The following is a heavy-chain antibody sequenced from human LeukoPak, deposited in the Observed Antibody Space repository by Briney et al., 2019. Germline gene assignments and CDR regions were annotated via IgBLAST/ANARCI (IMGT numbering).Heavy chain of an antibody. J-gene: IGHJ4*02. Sequence: SETLSLTCTVSGGSISSYYWSWIRQPPGKGPEWIGYIYYSGSTNYNPSLKSRVTISVDTSKNQFSLKLSSVTAADTAVYYCARSYDFWSGFDYWGQGTLVTVSS. CDR3: ARSYDFWSGFDY. D-gene: IGHD3-3*01. V-gene: IGHV4-59*01. CDR2: IYYSGST. CDR1: GGSISSYY.